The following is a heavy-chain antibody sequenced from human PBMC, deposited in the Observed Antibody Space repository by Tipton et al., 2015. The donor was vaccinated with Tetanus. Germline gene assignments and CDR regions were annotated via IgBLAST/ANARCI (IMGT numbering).Heavy chain of an antibody. CDR3: VRGRGLGAYSFGFEH. CDR2: IYQTDST. V-gene: IGHV4-30-2*01. J-gene: IGHJ4*02. Sequence: TLSLTCNVSGALITTGGYSWGWIRQLPGQGLEWLGYIYQTDSTYYNPSVRSRLTLSLQRSKNQVSLKLISVTAADTAVYFCVRGRGLGAYSFGFEHWGQGALVTVSS. D-gene: IGHD5-12*01. CDR1: GALITTGGYS.